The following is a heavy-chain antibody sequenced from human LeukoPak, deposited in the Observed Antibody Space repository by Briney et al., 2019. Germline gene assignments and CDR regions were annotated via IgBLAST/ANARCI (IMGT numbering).Heavy chain of an antibody. D-gene: IGHD4-11*01. CDR2: FYTSGST. Sequence: SQTLSLTCTVSGGSISSGSYYWSWIRQPAGKGLEWIGRFYTSGSTNYNPSLKSRVTISVDTSKNQFSLKLSSVTAADTAVYYCATQRLDYSNYPIDYSSQGTLVTVSS. CDR1: GGSISSGSYY. CDR3: ATQRLDYSNYPIDY. V-gene: IGHV4-61*02. J-gene: IGHJ4*02.